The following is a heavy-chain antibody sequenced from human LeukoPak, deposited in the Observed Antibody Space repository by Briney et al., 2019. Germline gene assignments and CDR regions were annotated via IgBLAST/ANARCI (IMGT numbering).Heavy chain of an antibody. CDR1: GFTFSNYA. D-gene: IGHD3-3*01. CDR3: AKVLITVFGVVRYDAFDV. V-gene: IGHV3-23*01. J-gene: IGHJ3*01. Sequence: GGSLRLSCVASGFTFSNYAMSWVRQAPGKGLEWVSAISYDGGSTYYADSVKGRFTISRDNSKNTLYLQMNSLRAEDTAIYYCAKVLITVFGVVRYDAFDVWGQGTMVTVSS. CDR2: ISYDGGST.